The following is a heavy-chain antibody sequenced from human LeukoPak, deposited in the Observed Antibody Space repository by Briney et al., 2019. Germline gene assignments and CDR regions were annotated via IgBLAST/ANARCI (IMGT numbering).Heavy chain of an antibody. CDR1: GFTVSSNY. J-gene: IGHJ6*03. V-gene: IGHV3-66*01. Sequence: GGSLRLSCAASGFTVSSNYMSWVRQAPGKGLEWVSVIYSGGSTYYADSVKGRFTISRDNSKNTLYLQMNSLRAEDTAVYYCAKLGKTENHYGSGRFSYYYYMDVWGKGTTVTISS. CDR3: AKLGKTENHYGSGRFSYYYYMDV. D-gene: IGHD3-10*01. CDR2: IYSGGST.